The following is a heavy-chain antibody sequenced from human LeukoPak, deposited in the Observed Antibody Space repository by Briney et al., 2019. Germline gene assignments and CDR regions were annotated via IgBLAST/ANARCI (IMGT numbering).Heavy chain of an antibody. CDR3: ARTIVATIIWDFDY. V-gene: IGHV3-7*01. Sequence: PGGSLRLSCAASGFTFSSYWMSWVRQAPGKGLEWVANIKKDGSEKYYVDSVKGRFTISRDNAKTSVYLQMNSLRAEDTAVYYCARTIVATIIWDFDYWGQGTLVTVSS. J-gene: IGHJ4*02. D-gene: IGHD5-12*01. CDR2: IKKDGSEK. CDR1: GFTFSSYW.